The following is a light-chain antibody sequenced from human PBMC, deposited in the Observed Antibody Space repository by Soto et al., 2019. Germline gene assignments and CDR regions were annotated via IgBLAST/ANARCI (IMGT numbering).Light chain of an antibody. CDR1: QGIGST. Sequence: EIVMTQSPATLSVSPGAGATLSCRASQGIGSTLAWYQHKPGQTPRLLLYDASTRATGAPARFSGSGSGTEFTLTINRLQSEDFAVYYCQRYNNWPRTFGGGTKVESK. CDR2: DAS. J-gene: IGKJ4*01. CDR3: QRYNNWPRT. V-gene: IGKV3-15*01.